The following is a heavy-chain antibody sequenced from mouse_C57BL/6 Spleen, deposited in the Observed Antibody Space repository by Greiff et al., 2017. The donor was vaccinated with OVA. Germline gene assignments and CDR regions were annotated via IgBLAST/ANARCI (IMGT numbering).Heavy chain of an antibody. J-gene: IGHJ2*01. CDR3: ASLITTVVEGGFYFDY. CDR2: INPSNGGT. D-gene: IGHD1-1*01. Sequence: VQLQQPGTELVKPGASVKLSCKASGYTFTSYWMHWVKQRPGQGLEWIGNINPSNGGTNYNEKFKSKATLTVDKSSSTAYMQLSSLTSEDSAVYYCASLITTVVEGGFYFDYWGQGTTLTVSS. V-gene: IGHV1-53*01. CDR1: GYTFTSYW.